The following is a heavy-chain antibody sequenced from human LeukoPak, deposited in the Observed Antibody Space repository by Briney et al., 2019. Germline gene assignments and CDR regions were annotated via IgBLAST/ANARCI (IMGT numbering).Heavy chain of an antibody. J-gene: IGHJ4*02. D-gene: IGHD6-19*01. CDR2: TSQDGSKN. V-gene: IGHV3-7*01. CDR3: ATTVAGYPDDYFDF. CDR1: GFTFSTYG. Sequence: GGSLRLSCAASGFTFSTYGMHWVRQAPGKGPEWVAHTSQDGSKNYYVDSVRGRFTISRDNAKNSLYLHMNILRAEDTAVYYCATTVAGYPDDYFDFWGQGILVTVSS.